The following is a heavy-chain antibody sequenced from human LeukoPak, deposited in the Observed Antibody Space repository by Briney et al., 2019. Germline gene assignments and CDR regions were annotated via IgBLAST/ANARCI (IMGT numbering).Heavy chain of an antibody. CDR3: ARDLSGNFAVDY. D-gene: IGHD1-26*01. CDR1: GFTFSSHV. V-gene: IGHV3-30-3*01. Sequence: PGGSLRLSCAASGFTFSSHVMHWVRQAPGKGLEWVAFVSYDGDNKNYADSVKGRFTISRDNSKNTLYLEVNSLRTEDTAVYYCARDLSGNFAVDYWGQGTLVTVSS. J-gene: IGHJ4*02. CDR2: VSYDGDNK.